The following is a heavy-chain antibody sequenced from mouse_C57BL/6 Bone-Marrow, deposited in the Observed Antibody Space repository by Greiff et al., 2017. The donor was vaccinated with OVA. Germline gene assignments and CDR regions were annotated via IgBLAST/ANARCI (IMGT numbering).Heavy chain of an antibody. CDR3: ARFYDRAMDY. CDR1: GYTFTSYW. J-gene: IGHJ4*01. CDR2: IDPNSGGT. Sequence: QVQLKQPGAELVKPGASVKLSCKASGYTFTSYWMHWVKQRPGRGLEWIGRIDPNSGGTKYNEKFKSKATLTVYKPSSTAYMQRSSLTSEDAAVYYCARFYDRAMDYWGQGTSVTVAS. D-gene: IGHD2-12*01. V-gene: IGHV1-72*01.